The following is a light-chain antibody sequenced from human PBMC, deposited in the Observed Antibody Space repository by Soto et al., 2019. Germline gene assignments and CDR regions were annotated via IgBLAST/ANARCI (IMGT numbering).Light chain of an antibody. CDR2: GAS. J-gene: IGKJ5*01. V-gene: IGKV3-20*01. CDR1: QSVNNNY. CDR3: QQYGSSLIT. Sequence: EIVLTQSPGTLSLSPGERATLSCRASQSVNNNYLAWHQQKTGQAPRLLILGASSRATGIPDRFSGSGSGTDFTLTISRVEPEDFAVYYCQQYGSSLITFGQGTRLEIK.